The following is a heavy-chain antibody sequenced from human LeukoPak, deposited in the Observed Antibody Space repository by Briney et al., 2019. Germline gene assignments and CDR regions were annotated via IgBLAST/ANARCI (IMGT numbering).Heavy chain of an antibody. J-gene: IGHJ4*02. V-gene: IGHV4-59*01. D-gene: IGHD1-26*01. CDR1: GGSIRTYY. CDR3: ARVGSGSFDH. Sequence: SETLSLTCTISGGSIRTYYWTWIRQPPGKGLEWIAYVYYSGNANYNPSLKSRVTISVDTSKNQFSLKLSSVTAADTAVYYCARVGSGSFDHWGQGTLVAVSS. CDR2: VYYSGNA.